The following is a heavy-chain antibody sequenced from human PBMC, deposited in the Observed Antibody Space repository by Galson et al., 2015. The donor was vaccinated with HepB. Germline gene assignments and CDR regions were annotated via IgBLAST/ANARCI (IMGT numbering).Heavy chain of an antibody. CDR2: IRSKASNYAT. V-gene: IGHV3-73*01. D-gene: IGHD6-13*01. Sequence: SLRLSCAASGFTFSGSAIHWVRQTSGEGLEWVGRIRSKASNYATAYAASLKGRFSISRDDSKNTAYLHMRSLKTEDTAVYFCTRLADFSGYSSSWGQGTLVTVSS. CDR3: TRLADFSGYSSS. CDR1: GFTFSGSA. J-gene: IGHJ4*02.